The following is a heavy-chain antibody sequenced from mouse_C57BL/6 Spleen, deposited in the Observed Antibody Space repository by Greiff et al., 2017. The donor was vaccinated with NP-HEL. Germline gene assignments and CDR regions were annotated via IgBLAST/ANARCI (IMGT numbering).Heavy chain of an antibody. Sequence: QVQLQQSGAELVKPGASVKMSCKASGYTFTSYWITWVKQRPGQGLEWIGDIYPGSGSTNYNEKFKSKATLTVDTSSSTAYMQLSSLTSEDSAVYYCARRGNYLIHYAMDYWGQGTSVTVSS. D-gene: IGHD2-1*01. CDR1: GYTFTSYW. CDR3: ARRGNYLIHYAMDY. CDR2: IYPGSGST. J-gene: IGHJ4*01. V-gene: IGHV1-55*01.